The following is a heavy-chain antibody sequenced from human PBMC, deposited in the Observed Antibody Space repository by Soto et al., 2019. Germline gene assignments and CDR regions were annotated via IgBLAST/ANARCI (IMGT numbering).Heavy chain of an antibody. CDR1: GYTFTSYA. J-gene: IGHJ5*02. CDR3: ARDAPPLAYYYDPNWFDP. Sequence: VASVKVSCKASGYTFTSYAMNWVRQAPGQGLEWMGWVNTNTGNPTYAQGFTGRFVFSLDTSVSTAYLQICSLKAEDTAVYYCARDAPPLAYYYDPNWFDPWGQGTLVTVSS. CDR2: VNTNTGNP. D-gene: IGHD3-22*01. V-gene: IGHV7-4-1*01.